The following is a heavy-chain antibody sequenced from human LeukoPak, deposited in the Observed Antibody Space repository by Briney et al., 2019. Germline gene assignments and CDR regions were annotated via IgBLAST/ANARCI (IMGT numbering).Heavy chain of an antibody. V-gene: IGHV1-8*01. CDR2: MNPSSGNT. D-gene: IGHD2-8*01. CDR3: ARRDCTTGACRFDD. Sequence: GASVKVSCEASGHTFTNDEIHWVRQATGQGLEWMGWMNPSSGNTGYAQKFQGRLTMTRNTSISTAYMDLSSLRSDDTAVYYCARRDCTTGACRFDDWGQGTRVSVSP. CDR1: GHTFTNDE. J-gene: IGHJ4*02.